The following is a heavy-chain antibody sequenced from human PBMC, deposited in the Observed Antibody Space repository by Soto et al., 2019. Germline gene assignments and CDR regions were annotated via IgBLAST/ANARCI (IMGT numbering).Heavy chain of an antibody. CDR3: ARDCSGGSCYSPYYYYYGMDV. CDR2: ISAYNGNT. Sequence: GASVKVSCKASGYTFTSYGISWVRQAPGQGLEWMGWISAYNGNTNYAQKLQGRVTMTTDTSTSAAYMELRSLRSDDTAVYYCARDCSGGSCYSPYYYYYGMDVWGQGTTVTVSS. D-gene: IGHD2-15*01. J-gene: IGHJ6*02. CDR1: GYTFTSYG. V-gene: IGHV1-18*01.